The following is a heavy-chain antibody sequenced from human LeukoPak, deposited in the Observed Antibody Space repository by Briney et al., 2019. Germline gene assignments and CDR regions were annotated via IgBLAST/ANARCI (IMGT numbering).Heavy chain of an antibody. D-gene: IGHD3-10*02. V-gene: IGHV3-7*01. Sequence: GGSLRLSCAASEFTFSSYWMNWVRQAPGKGLEWVANIKQDRSEKYYVDSVKGRFTISRDNAKNSLYLQMNSLRAEDTAVYYCAELGITMIGGVWGKGTTVTISS. CDR1: EFTFSSYW. J-gene: IGHJ6*04. CDR3: AELGITMIGGV. CDR2: IKQDRSEK.